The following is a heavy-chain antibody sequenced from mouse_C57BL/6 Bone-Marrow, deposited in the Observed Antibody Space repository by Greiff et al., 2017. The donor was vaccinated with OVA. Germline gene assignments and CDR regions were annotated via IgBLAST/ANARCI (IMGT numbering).Heavy chain of an antibody. D-gene: IGHD4-1*01. CDR1: GFSLTSYG. CDR3: ASPKLGRWYFDV. J-gene: IGHJ1*03. CDR2: IWSGGST. V-gene: IGHV2-2*01. Sequence: QVQLQQSGPGLVQPSQSLSITCTVSGFSLTSYGVHWVRQSPGKGLEWLGVIWSGGSTDYNAAFISRLSISKDNSKSQVFFKMNSLQADDTAIDYCASPKLGRWYFDVWGTGTTVTVSS.